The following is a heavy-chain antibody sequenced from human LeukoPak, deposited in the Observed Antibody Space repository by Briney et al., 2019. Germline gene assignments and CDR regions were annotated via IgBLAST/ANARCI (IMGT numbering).Heavy chain of an antibody. CDR3: ARGDGGNWFDP. D-gene: IGHD3-16*01. J-gene: IGHJ5*02. V-gene: IGHV3-48*02. Sequence: GGSLRLSCAASGFTFSSYAMHWVRQAPGKGLEWVSYISSSSSTIYYADSVKGRFTISRDNAKNSLYLQMSSLRDEDTAVYYCARGDGGNWFDPWGQGTLVTVSS. CDR1: GFTFSSYA. CDR2: ISSSSSTI.